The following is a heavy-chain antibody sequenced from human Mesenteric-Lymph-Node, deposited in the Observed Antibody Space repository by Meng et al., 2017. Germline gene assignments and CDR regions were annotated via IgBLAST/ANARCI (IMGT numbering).Heavy chain of an antibody. J-gene: IGHJ6*02. Sequence: GESLKISCAASGFTFSSYAMHWVRQAPGKGLEWVAVISYDGSNKYYADSVKGRFTISRDNSKNTLYLQMNSLRAEDTAVYYCARDGGEGGIAVAGTYYYYYGMDVWGQGTTVTVSS. CDR3: ARDGGEGGIAVAGTYYYYYGMDV. CDR1: GFTFSSYA. V-gene: IGHV3-30*01. CDR2: ISYDGSNK. D-gene: IGHD6-19*01.